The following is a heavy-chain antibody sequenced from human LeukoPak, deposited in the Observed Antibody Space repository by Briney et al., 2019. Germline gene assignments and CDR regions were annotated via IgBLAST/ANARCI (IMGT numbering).Heavy chain of an antibody. CDR3: ARHRYYCDSSDCSPLDY. Sequence: SVKVSCTASGFTFTSSAVQWVRQARGQRLEWIGWIVVGSGNTNYAQKFQERVTITRDMSTSTAYMELSSLRSEDTAVYYCARHRYYCDSSDCSPLDYWGQGTLVTVSS. D-gene: IGHD3-22*01. CDR2: IVVGSGNT. J-gene: IGHJ4*02. V-gene: IGHV1-58*01. CDR1: GFTFTSSA.